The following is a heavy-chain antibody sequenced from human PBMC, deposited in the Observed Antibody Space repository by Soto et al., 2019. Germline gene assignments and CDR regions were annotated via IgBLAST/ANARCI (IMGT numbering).Heavy chain of an antibody. CDR1: RFTFSSYA. J-gene: IGHJ4*02. Sequence: EVQLLESGGGLVQPGGSLRLSCVASRFTFSSYAMTWVRQAPGNGVEWVSTISGSGGRTYYADSVKGRFTISRDNSKNTLYLQMNSLRAEDTAVYYCAKESQLWSYFDYWGQGTLATVSS. D-gene: IGHD5-18*01. CDR3: AKESQLWSYFDY. CDR2: ISGSGGRT. V-gene: IGHV3-23*01.